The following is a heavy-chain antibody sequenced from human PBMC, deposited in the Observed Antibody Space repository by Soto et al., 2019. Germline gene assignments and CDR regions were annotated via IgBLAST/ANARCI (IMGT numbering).Heavy chain of an antibody. Sequence: GGSLRLSCAASGFTFTNYWMSWVRQAPGKGPEWVANIKQDGGEKYCVDSVRGRFTISRDNAKNSLYLQMDSLRAEDTAVYYCARPMGYCSGGSCFPFVYWGQGALVTSPQ. D-gene: IGHD2-15*01. CDR3: ARPMGYCSGGSCFPFVY. J-gene: IGHJ4*02. CDR2: IKQDGGEK. V-gene: IGHV3-7*01. CDR1: GFTFTNYW.